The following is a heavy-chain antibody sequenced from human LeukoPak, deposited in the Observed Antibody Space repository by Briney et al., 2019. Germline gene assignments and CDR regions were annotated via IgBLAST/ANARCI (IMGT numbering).Heavy chain of an antibody. CDR3: ARGGGITIFGVVIVDWFDH. V-gene: IGHV4-59*01. CDR2: TYYSGST. D-gene: IGHD3-3*01. J-gene: IGHJ5*02. Sequence: SETLSLTCTVSGGSISSYYWSWIRQPPGKGLEWIGYTYYSGSTNYNPSLKSRVTISVDTSKNQFSLKLSSVTAADTAVYYCARGGGITIFGVVIVDWFDHWGQGTLVTVSS. CDR1: GGSISSYY.